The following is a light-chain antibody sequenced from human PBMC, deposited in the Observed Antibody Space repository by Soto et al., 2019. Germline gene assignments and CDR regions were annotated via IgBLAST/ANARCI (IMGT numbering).Light chain of an antibody. CDR2: DNN. J-gene: IGLJ1*01. CDR3: GTWDSSLSAYV. Sequence: QSVLTQPPSVSAAPGQKVTISCSGSSSNIGSNYVSWYQQLPGTAPKLLIYDNNKRPSGIPDRFSGSKSGTSATLGITGRQTGDEADYYCGTWDSSLSAYVFGPGTKLTVL. V-gene: IGLV1-51*01. CDR1: SSNIGSNY.